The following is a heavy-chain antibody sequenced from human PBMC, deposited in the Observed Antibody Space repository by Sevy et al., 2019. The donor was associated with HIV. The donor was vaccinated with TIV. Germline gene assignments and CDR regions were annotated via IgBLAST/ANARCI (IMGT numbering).Heavy chain of an antibody. CDR2: FDPEDGET. J-gene: IGHJ4*02. CDR3: ATGPFGAVAGTLDY. CDR1: GYTLTELS. D-gene: IGHD6-19*01. V-gene: IGHV1-24*01. Sequence: ASVKVSCKVSGYTLTELSMHWVRQAPGKGLEWMGGFDPEDGETIYAQKFQGRVTMTEDTSTDTAYMELSSLRSEDTAVYYCATGPFGAVAGTLDYWGQGTLVTVSS.